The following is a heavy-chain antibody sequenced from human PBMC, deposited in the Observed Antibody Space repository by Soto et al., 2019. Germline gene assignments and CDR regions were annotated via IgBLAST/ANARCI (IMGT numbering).Heavy chain of an antibody. Sequence: QVQLVESGGGVVQPGRSLRLSCAASGFTFSSYGMHWVRQAPGKGLEWVAVIWYDGSNKYYADSVKGRFTISRDNSKNTVYLQMNSMRAEDTAVYYCARQVGYCSSTSCYIDYYYGMDVWGQGTTVTVSS. CDR2: IWYDGSNK. J-gene: IGHJ6*02. D-gene: IGHD2-2*03. CDR3: ARQVGYCSSTSCYIDYYYGMDV. CDR1: GFTFSSYG. V-gene: IGHV3-33*01.